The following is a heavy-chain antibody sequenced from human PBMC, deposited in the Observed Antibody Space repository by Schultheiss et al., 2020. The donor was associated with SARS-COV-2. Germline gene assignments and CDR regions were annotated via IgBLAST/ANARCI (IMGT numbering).Heavy chain of an antibody. CDR2: IYSSGST. Sequence: SETLSLTCTVSGGSISRGSYYWSWIRQPAGKGLEWIGRIYSSGSTNYDPSLKSRVTMSVDTSKNQFSLKLSSVTAADTAVYYCARGGLGTVDQWGQGTLVTVSS. CDR3: ARGGLGTVDQ. CDR1: GGSISRGSYY. J-gene: IGHJ4*02. V-gene: IGHV4-61*02. D-gene: IGHD7-27*01.